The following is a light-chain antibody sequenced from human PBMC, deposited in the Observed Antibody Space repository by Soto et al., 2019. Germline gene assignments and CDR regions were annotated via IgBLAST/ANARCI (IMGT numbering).Light chain of an antibody. J-gene: IGLJ2*01. CDR1: SSNIGNNY. CDR3: ATWDYSLTGEV. CDR2: DNN. Sequence: QSVLTQPPSVSAAPGQKVTISCYGSSSNIGNNYVSWYQQLPGTAPKLLIYDNNKRPSGIPDRFSGSKSGTSGTLDITGLQTGDEADYYCATWDYSLTGEVFGGGTKLTVL. V-gene: IGLV1-51*01.